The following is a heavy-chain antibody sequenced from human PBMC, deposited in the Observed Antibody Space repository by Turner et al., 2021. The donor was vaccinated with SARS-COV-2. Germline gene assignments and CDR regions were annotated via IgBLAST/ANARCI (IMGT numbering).Heavy chain of an antibody. Sequence: EVQLLESGGGLVQPGGCLRLSCAATGFTFSSYVMSWVSQAPGKGLEWVSSISVSGGSTYYADSVKGRFTISRDNSKNTLYLQMNSLRAEDTAVYYCAKGYSPDYWGQGTLVTVSS. D-gene: IGHD4-4*01. CDR3: AKGYSPDY. J-gene: IGHJ4*02. CDR1: GFTFSSYV. CDR2: ISVSGGST. V-gene: IGHV3-23*01.